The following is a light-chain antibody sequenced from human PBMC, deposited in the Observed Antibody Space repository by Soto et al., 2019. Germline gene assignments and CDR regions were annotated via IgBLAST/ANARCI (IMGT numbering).Light chain of an antibody. V-gene: IGKV3-11*01. CDR3: QQRPNWPLT. CDR2: DAS. CDR1: QSISSH. J-gene: IGKJ4*01. Sequence: EIDLTQSPATLSLSPGDRATLSCRASQSISSHLVWYQQKLGQAPRLLIYDASNRATGIPARFSGSGSGTDFTLTISSLQPEDFAVYYCQQRPNWPLTFGGGTRVEIK.